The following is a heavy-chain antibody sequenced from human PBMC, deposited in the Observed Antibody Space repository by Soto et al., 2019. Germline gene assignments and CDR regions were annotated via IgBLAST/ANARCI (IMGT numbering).Heavy chain of an antibody. CDR3: ARGVTTKVVQTDAPDKYFFDS. D-gene: IGHD3-22*01. CDR1: GGSFSGYY. V-gene: IGHV4-34*02. Sequence: QVQLQQWGARLLKPSQTLSLTCAVYGGSFSGYYWTWIRQSPGKGLEWIGEMNHDGKTNHNPSHKRRLTISVDTSKNQVSLKLSSVTAADTAVYYCARGVTTKVVQTDAPDKYFFDSWGRGTLVTVST. J-gene: IGHJ4*02. CDR2: MNHDGKT.